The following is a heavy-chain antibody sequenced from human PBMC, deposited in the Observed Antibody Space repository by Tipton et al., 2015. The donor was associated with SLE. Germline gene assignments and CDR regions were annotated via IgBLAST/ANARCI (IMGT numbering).Heavy chain of an antibody. CDR3: GRHKTATRAFDF. CDR1: GGSFSGYS. V-gene: IGHV4-34*01. J-gene: IGHJ3*01. CDR2: IYYTGST. Sequence: TLSLTCAVYGGSFSGYSWCWIRQPPGKGLEWIGRIYYTGSTYYSPSLKSRVTISVDTSQNQFSLRLTSVTAADTAVYYCGRHKTATRAFDFWGQGTLVTVSS. D-gene: IGHD1-1*01.